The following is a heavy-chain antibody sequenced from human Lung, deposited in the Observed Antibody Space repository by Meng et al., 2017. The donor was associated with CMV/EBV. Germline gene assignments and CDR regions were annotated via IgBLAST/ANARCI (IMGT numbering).Heavy chain of an antibody. D-gene: IGHD6-19*01. V-gene: IGHV3-30*01. J-gene: IGHJ4*02. CDR2: ISYDGSNK. CDR3: AREGYSSSYGY. Sequence: CAGSGFTFSSYAMHWVRQAPGKGLEWVAVISYDGSNKYYADSVKGRFTISRDNSKNTLYLQMNSLRAEDTAVYYCAREGYSSSYGYWGQGTLVTVSS. CDR1: GFTFSSYA.